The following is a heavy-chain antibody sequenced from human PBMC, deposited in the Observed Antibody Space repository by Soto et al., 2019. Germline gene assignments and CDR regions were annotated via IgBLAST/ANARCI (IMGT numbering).Heavy chain of an antibody. V-gene: IGHV1-69*02. D-gene: IGHD1-26*01. CDR1: GGTFSSYT. CDR2: IIPILGIA. CDR3: ARVIVGATRNAFDI. Sequence: QVQLVQSGAEVKKPGSSVKVSCKASGGTFSSYTISWVRQAPGQGLEWMGRIIPILGIANYAQKFQGRVTITADKSTSTAYMELSSLRSEDTAVYYCARVIVGATRNAFDIWGQGTMVTVSS. J-gene: IGHJ3*02.